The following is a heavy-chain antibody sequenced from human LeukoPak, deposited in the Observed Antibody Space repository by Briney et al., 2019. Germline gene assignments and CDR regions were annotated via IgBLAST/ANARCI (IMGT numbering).Heavy chain of an antibody. CDR1: GGSISSYY. Sequence: PSETLSLTCTVSGGSISSYYWSWIRQPPGKGLEWIGYIYYSGSTYDNPSLKSRVTISVDTSKNQFSLKLSSVTAADTAVYYCASQCSSTSCYTGDVGYYFDYWGQGTLVTVSS. CDR2: IYYSGST. J-gene: IGHJ4*02. CDR3: ASQCSSTSCYTGDVGYYFDY. V-gene: IGHV4-59*08. D-gene: IGHD2-2*01.